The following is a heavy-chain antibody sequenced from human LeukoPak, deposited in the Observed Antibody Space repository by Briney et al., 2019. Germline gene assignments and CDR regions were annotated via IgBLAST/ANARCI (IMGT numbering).Heavy chain of an antibody. CDR1: GGSFSGYY. CDR3: ARGRTTVTRFDY. Sequence: PSETLSLTCAVYGGSFSGYYWSWIRQPPGKGLEWIGEINHSGSTNHNPSLKSRVTTSVDTSKNQFSLKLSSVTAADTAVYYCARGRTTVTRFDYWGQGTLVTVSS. D-gene: IGHD4-17*01. CDR2: INHSGST. V-gene: IGHV4-34*01. J-gene: IGHJ4*02.